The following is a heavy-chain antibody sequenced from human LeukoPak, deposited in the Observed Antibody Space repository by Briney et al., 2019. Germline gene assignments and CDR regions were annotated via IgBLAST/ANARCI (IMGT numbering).Heavy chain of an antibody. CDR1: GYTFTGYY. D-gene: IGHD2-21*02. CDR2: INPNSGGT. CDR3: ARARWGDTMGYYYYYMDV. V-gene: IGHV1-2*02. Sequence: ASVKVSCKASGYTFTGYYMHWVRQAPGQGLEWMGWINPNSGGTNYAQKFQGRVTMTRDTSISTAYMELSRLRSDDTAVYYCARARWGDTMGYYYYYMDVWGKGTTVTISS. J-gene: IGHJ6*03.